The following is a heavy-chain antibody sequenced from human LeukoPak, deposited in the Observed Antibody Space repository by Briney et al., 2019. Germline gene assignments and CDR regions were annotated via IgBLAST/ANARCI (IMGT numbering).Heavy chain of an antibody. CDR3: ARDSGTAMAPFDY. V-gene: IGHV1-69*13. CDR1: GGTFSSYA. CDR2: IIPIFGTA. Sequence: ASVKVSCKASGGTFSSYAISWVRQAPGQGLEWMGGIIPIFGTANYAQKFQGRVTITADESASTAYMELSSLRSEDTAVYYCARDSGTAMAPFDYWGQGTLVTVSS. J-gene: IGHJ4*02. D-gene: IGHD5-18*01.